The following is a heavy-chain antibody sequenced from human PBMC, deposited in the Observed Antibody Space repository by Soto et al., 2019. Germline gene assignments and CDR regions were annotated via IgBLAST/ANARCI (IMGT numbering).Heavy chain of an antibody. D-gene: IGHD1-26*01. CDR2: ISASGGST. J-gene: IGHJ4*02. V-gene: IGHV3-23*01. Sequence: LSCAASGLTLSRYAMSWVRQAPGKGPEWVSGISASGGSTSYADSVKGRFTISRDNSKNTLYLQMNSLRADDTAVYHCAKGQNSGTYRFYFDYWGQGALVTVSS. CDR3: AKGQNSGTYRFYFDY. CDR1: GLTLSRYA.